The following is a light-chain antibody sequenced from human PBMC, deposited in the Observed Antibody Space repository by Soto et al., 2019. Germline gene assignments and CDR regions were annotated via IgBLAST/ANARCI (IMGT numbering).Light chain of an antibody. CDR1: QSISSY. CDR3: QQSYRTPPS. CDR2: AAS. Sequence: DIQMTQSPSSLSASVGDRVTITCRASQSISSYLNWYQQKPRKAPNLLIYAASSLQSGVPSRFSGSGSGTDFSLTINSLQPEAFATYYCQQSYRTPPSFGQGTKLEIK. V-gene: IGKV1-39*01. J-gene: IGKJ2*01.